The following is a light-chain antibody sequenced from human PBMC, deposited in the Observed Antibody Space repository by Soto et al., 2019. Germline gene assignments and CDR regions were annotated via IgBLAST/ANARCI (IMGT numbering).Light chain of an antibody. V-gene: IGKV3-20*01. CDR3: QQYGSSGT. Sequence: DIVLTQSPGTLSLSPGKRATLSCRASQSVNSDFLAWYQQRPGQAPRLLIYGASSRATGIPDRFSGSGSGTDFTLTISRLEPEDFAVYYCQQYGSSGTFGQGTKVDIK. CDR2: GAS. J-gene: IGKJ1*01. CDR1: QSVNSDF.